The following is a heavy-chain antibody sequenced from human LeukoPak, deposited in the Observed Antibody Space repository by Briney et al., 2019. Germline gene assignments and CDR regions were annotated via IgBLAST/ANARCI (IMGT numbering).Heavy chain of an antibody. Sequence: AAVKVSCKASGYTFAKFYIHWVRQAPGQGLEWMGIINPSGGTTSYAQKFQGRVSMTRDTSTSTVYMELSSLRSEDTAVYYCARDTSGGARLGYWGQGTLVTVSS. D-gene: IGHD3-16*01. V-gene: IGHV1-46*01. CDR3: ARDTSGGARLGY. CDR1: GYTFAKFY. J-gene: IGHJ4*02. CDR2: INPSGGTT.